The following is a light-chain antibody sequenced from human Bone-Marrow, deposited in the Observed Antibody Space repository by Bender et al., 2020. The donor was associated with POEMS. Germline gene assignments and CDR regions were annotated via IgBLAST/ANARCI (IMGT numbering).Light chain of an antibody. CDR2: GYN. J-gene: IGLJ3*02. V-gene: IGLV1-40*01. CDR3: LSADSSASYWV. CDR1: SSNTGSGYD. Sequence: QSVLTQPPSVSGAPGQRVTISCTGSSSNTGSGYDINWYQHLPGTAPKLLIYGYNNRPSGIPERFSGSTAGTTVTLTISGVQAEDEADYYCLSADSSASYWVFGGGTKLTVL.